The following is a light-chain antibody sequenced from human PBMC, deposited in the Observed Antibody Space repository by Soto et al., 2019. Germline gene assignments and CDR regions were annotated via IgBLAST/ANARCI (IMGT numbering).Light chain of an antibody. CDR3: SSYAGSNNPVV. CDR2: EVS. V-gene: IGLV2-8*01. CDR1: SSDVGGYNY. Sequence: QSALTQPPSASGFPGQSVTISCTGTSSDVGGYNYVSWYQQHPGKAPKLMIYEVSKRPSGVPDRFSGSKSGNTASLTVSGLQAEDEADYYCSSYAGSNNPVVFGGGTKLTVL. J-gene: IGLJ2*01.